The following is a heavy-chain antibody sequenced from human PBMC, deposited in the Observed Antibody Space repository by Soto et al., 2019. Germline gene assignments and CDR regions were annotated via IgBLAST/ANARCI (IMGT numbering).Heavy chain of an antibody. J-gene: IGHJ4*02. CDR3: VRDSGNGGKDY. Sequence: SETLSLTCTVSGGSISSGGYYWSWIRQHPGKGLEWIGYIYYSGSTYYNPSLKSRVTMSVDKPKNQFSLKLSSVTAADTAVDYCVRDSGNGGKDYWGQGTLVTVSS. V-gene: IGHV4-31*03. D-gene: IGHD3-10*01. CDR2: IYYSGST. CDR1: GGSISSGGYY.